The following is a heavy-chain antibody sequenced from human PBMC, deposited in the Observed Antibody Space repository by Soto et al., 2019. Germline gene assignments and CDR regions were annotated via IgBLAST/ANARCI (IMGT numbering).Heavy chain of an antibody. D-gene: IGHD2-15*01. CDR1: GGRLSSNA. CDR2: ISAYNGNT. Sequence: GASVEVYCKASGGRLSSNAISWVRHAPGQGLEWMGWISAYNGNTNYAQKLQGRVTMTTDTSTSTAYMELRSLRSDDTAVYYCARDLGDTVVVVAATRGDAFDIWGQGTMVTVSS. CDR3: ARDLGDTVVVVAATRGDAFDI. V-gene: IGHV1-18*01. J-gene: IGHJ3*02.